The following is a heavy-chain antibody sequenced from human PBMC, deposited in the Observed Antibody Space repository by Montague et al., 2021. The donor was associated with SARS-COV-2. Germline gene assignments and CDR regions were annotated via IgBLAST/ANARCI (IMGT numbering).Heavy chain of an antibody. Sequence: SLRLSLAASGFTFSSYWMSWVRQAPGKGLEWVANIKQDGSERYYVDSVKGRFTISRDNAKNSLYLQMNSLRAEDTAVYYCARDRRFLEWLPTLGCFDPWGQGTLVTVSS. CDR2: IKQDGSER. V-gene: IGHV3-7*01. J-gene: IGHJ5*02. D-gene: IGHD3-3*01. CDR1: GFTFSSYW. CDR3: ARDRRFLEWLPTLGCFDP.